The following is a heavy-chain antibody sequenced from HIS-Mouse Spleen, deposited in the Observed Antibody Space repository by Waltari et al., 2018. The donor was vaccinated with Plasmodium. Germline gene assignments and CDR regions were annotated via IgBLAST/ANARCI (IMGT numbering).Heavy chain of an antibody. V-gene: IGHV3-30*04. CDR1: GFTFSSYA. D-gene: IGHD7-27*01. CDR2: ISYDGSNK. CDR3: ARGFIRDWGFDY. J-gene: IGHJ4*02. Sequence: QVQLVESGGGVVQPGRSLRLSCAASGFTFSSYAMHWVRQAPGKGLEWVAVISYDGSNKYYADSGKGRFTISRDNSKNTLYLQMNSLRAEDTAVYYCARGFIRDWGFDYWGQGTLVTVSS.